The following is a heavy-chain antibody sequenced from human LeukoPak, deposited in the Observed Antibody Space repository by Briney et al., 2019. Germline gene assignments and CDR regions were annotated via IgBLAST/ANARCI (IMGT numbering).Heavy chain of an antibody. V-gene: IGHV3-23*01. CDR2: IRGGGSNT. D-gene: IGHD3-10*02. CDR1: GFTFNNYA. CDR3: AKCSASYSNDAFDV. J-gene: IGHJ3*01. Sequence: GGSLRLSCAASGFTFNNYAMNWVRQAPGKGLEWVSYIRGGGSNTRYSDSVEGRFIISRDNSKNILYLQMNGLRAEDTAIYYCAKCSASYSNDAFDVWGRGTMVTVSS.